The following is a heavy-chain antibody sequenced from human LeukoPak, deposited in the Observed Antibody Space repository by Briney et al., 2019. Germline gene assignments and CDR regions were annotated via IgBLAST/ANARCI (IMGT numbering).Heavy chain of an antibody. CDR1: GGIFNTLA. V-gene: IGHV1-69*11. CDR2: IIPILGTT. Sequence: VASVKVSCKASGGIFNTLAISWVRQAPGQGLEWMGRIIPILGTTNYAQKSQGRVTISADESTRTAYMELSSLRSEDTAMYYCARVDRDAEENFDCWGQGTLVTVSS. D-gene: IGHD5-24*01. J-gene: IGHJ4*02. CDR3: ARVDRDAEENFDC.